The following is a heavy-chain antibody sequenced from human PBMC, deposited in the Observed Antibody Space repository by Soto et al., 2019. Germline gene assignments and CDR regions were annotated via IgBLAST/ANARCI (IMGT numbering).Heavy chain of an antibody. CDR1: GYSISSCAM. V-gene: IGHV4-28*01. J-gene: IGHJ4*02. CDR3: ARREIQGPIDY. CDR2: IYYSGTT. D-gene: IGHD1-26*01. Sequence: SETLSLTCAVSGYSISSCAMCGWLRHPPRKGLEWIGYIYYSGTTYYNPSLKSRVTMSIDKSKNQFSLKLTSVTAVDTAVYYCARREIQGPIDYWGQGTLVT.